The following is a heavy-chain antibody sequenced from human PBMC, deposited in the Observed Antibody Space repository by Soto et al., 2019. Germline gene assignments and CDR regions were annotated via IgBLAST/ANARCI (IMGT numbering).Heavy chain of an antibody. CDR1: GFTFRSYA. CDR2: ISYDGSKK. V-gene: IGHV3-30-3*02. D-gene: IGHD5-12*01. J-gene: IGHJ6*02. CDR3: AKMVYDATRTGDYYGMDV. Sequence: QVQLVESGGGVVQPGRSLRLSCAASGFTFRSYALHWVRQAPGKGLEWVAVISYDGSKKYYADSVTGRFTISRDNSKNTLYLQMNSLRAEDTGLYHCAKMVYDATRTGDYYGMDVWGQGTTVSVSS.